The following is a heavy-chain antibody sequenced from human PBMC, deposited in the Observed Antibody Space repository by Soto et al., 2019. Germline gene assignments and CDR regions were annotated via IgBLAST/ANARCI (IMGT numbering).Heavy chain of an antibody. J-gene: IGHJ5*02. V-gene: IGHV3-23*01. Sequence: GGSLRLSCAASGFTFSSYAMSWVRQAPGKGLEWVSAISGSGGSTYYADSVKGRFTISRDNSKNTLYLQMNSLRAEDTAVYYCANSGSKVASGGSRWFDPWGQGTLVTVSS. CDR2: ISGSGGST. CDR3: ANSGSKVASGGSRWFDP. CDR1: GFTFSSYA. D-gene: IGHD2-15*01.